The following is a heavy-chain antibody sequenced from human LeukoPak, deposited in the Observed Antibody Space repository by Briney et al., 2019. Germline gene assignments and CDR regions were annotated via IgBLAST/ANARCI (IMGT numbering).Heavy chain of an antibody. CDR3: AKDLVYDYGDYGGRGFFDY. Sequence: PGGSLRLSCAASGFTSSSYAMSWVRQAPGKGLEWVSAISGSGGSTYYADSVKGRFTISRDNSKNTLYLQMNSLRAEDTAVYYCAKDLVYDYGDYGGRGFFDYWGQGTLVTVSS. CDR1: GFTSSSYA. V-gene: IGHV3-23*01. D-gene: IGHD4-17*01. CDR2: ISGSGGST. J-gene: IGHJ4*02.